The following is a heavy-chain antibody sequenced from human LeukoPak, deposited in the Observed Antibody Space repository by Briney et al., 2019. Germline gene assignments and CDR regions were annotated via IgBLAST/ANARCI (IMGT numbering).Heavy chain of an antibody. V-gene: IGHV4-39*01. Sequence: SETLSLTCTVSGGSISSSSYYWGWIRQPPGKGLEWIGSIYYSGRTYYNPSLKSRVTISVDTSKNQFSLKLSSVTAADTAVYFCARYVFSYSHYFDYWGQGTLVTVSS. CDR1: GGSISSSSYY. CDR2: IYYSGRT. D-gene: IGHD1-26*01. CDR3: ARYVFSYSHYFDY. J-gene: IGHJ4*02.